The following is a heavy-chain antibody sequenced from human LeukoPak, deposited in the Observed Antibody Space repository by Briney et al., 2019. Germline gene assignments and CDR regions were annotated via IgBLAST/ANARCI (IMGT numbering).Heavy chain of an antibody. Sequence: GGSLRLSCAASGFTVSSNYMSWVRQAPGKGLEWVSIIYSGGSTFYADSVKGRFTISRDNSKNTLYLQMNSLRAEDTAVYYCAPGNSGYYFVWGQGTLVTVSS. CDR1: GFTVSSNY. CDR2: IYSGGST. V-gene: IGHV3-53*01. CDR3: APGNSGYYFV. D-gene: IGHD3-22*01. J-gene: IGHJ4*02.